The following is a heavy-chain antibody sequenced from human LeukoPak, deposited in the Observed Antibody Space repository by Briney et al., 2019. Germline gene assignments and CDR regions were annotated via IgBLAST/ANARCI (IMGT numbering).Heavy chain of an antibody. Sequence: SETLSLTCTVSGGSISSSSYYWGWIRQPPGKGLEWIGSIYYSGSTYYNPSLKSRVTISVDTSKNQFSLKLSSVTAADTAVYYCARVKLSGYSYGPFDYWGQGTLVTVSS. J-gene: IGHJ4*02. CDR2: IYYSGST. CDR1: GGSISSSSYY. CDR3: ARVKLSGYSYGPFDY. D-gene: IGHD5-18*01. V-gene: IGHV4-39*07.